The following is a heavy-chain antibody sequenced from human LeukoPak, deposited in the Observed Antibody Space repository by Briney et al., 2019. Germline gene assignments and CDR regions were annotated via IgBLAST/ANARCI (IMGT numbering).Heavy chain of an antibody. CDR1: GDSISSYY. D-gene: IGHD3-10*01. V-gene: IGHV4-4*07. CDR3: ARDRPPVRGEWYFDF. CDR2: IFTSGST. Sequence: SDTLSLTCIVSGDSISSYYWSWIRQPAGKGLEWIGRIFTSGSTKYNPSLKSRVSMSIDTSTNQFSLDLISVTAADTAVYYCARDRPPVRGEWYFDFWGQGHLVTVSS. J-gene: IGHJ4*02.